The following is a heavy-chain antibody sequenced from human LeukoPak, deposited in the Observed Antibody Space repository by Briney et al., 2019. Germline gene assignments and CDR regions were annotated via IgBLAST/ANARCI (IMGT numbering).Heavy chain of an antibody. J-gene: IGHJ4*02. CDR1: GYSISSGYY. D-gene: IGHD6-13*01. Sequence: SETLSLTCTVSGYSISSGYYWGWIRQPPGKGLEWIGSIYHSGSTYYNPSLKSRVTISVDTSKNQFSLKLSSVTAADTAVYYCARDPFDYSSSWYTYWGQGTLVTVSS. CDR3: ARDPFDYSSSWYTY. CDR2: IYHSGST. V-gene: IGHV4-38-2*02.